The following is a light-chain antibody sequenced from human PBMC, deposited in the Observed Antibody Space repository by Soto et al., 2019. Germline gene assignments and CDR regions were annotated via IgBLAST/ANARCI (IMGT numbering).Light chain of an antibody. V-gene: IGKV1-33*01. CDR3: QHSGT. CDR2: DAS. CDR1: QDISNY. Sequence: DIQMTPSPSSLSASVGDRVTITCQAIQDISNYLNGYQQKPGKAPKLLTYDASNLETRVPSRFSGSGSGPDFTFTISSLQPEDSAIYYWQHSGTCGPGPKVDIK. J-gene: IGKJ3*01.